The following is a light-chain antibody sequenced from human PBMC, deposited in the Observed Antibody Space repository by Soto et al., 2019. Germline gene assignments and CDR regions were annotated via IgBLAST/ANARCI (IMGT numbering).Light chain of an antibody. Sequence: EILLTQSPCTLSLSAGESATLSCRASQSVSRNLAWHQQKPGQAPRVLMYDASTRATGISARFSGSGSGTEFTLTISSLQSEDFAVYYCQQYNNWPRTFGQGTKVDIK. CDR1: QSVSRN. CDR2: DAS. V-gene: IGKV3-15*01. J-gene: IGKJ1*01. CDR3: QQYNNWPRT.